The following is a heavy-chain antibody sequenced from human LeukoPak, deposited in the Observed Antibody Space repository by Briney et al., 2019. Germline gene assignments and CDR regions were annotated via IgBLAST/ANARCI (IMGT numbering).Heavy chain of an antibody. CDR1: GYTFTSYY. J-gene: IGHJ5*02. CDR2: INPSGGST. CDR3: ARWANSGSHYNWFDP. Sequence: ASVKVSFKSAGYTFTSYYMHWVRQPPGQGLEWVGIINPSGGSTCYAQKFQSRVTMTRDMSTSTVYMELSRLRSEDTAVYYCARWANSGSHYNWFDPWGQGTLVTVSS. V-gene: IGHV1-46*01. D-gene: IGHD1-26*01.